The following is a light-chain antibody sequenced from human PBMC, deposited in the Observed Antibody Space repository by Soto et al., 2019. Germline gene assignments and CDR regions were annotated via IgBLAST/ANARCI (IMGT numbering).Light chain of an antibody. V-gene: IGKV3-15*01. CDR2: DTS. J-gene: IGKJ5*01. CDR3: QQAYSFPIT. CDR1: QSVSSN. Sequence: ELVMTQAPATLSVSPGEIATLSCRASQSVSSNLAWYQQKPGQTPRLLIYDTSTRATGVPTRFSGSRSGAEFTLTINSLQPEDFATYYCQQAYSFPITFGQGTRLEIK.